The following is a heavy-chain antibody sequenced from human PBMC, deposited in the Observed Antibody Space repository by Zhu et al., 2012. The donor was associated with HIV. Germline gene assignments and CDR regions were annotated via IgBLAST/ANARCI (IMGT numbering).Heavy chain of an antibody. CDR3: ARKQWELLSAFDY. Sequence: QVQLQESGPGLVKPSQTLSLTCTVSGGSISSGDYYWSWVRQSPVRGLEWIGYIYYSGTTYYIPSLKSRVTISVDTSKNQFSLKLTSVTAADTAMYYCARKQWELLSAFDYLGPRDNGSPSLQ. CDR1: GGSISSGDYY. J-gene: IGHJ3*02. D-gene: IGHD1-26*01. V-gene: IGHV4-30-4*08. CDR2: IYYSGTT.